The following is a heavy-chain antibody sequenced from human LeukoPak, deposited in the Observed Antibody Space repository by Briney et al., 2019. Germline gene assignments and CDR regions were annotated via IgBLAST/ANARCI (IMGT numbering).Heavy chain of an antibody. J-gene: IGHJ4*02. CDR3: ATGAPFITVGATSEGYFDY. D-gene: IGHD1-26*01. CDR2: FDPEDGET. Sequence: ASVKVSCKVSGYTLTELSMHWARQAPGKGLEWMGGFDPEDGETIYAQKFQGRVTMTEDTSTDTAYMELSSLRSEDTAVYYCATGAPFITVGATSEGYFDYWGQGTLVTVSS. V-gene: IGHV1-24*01. CDR1: GYTLTELS.